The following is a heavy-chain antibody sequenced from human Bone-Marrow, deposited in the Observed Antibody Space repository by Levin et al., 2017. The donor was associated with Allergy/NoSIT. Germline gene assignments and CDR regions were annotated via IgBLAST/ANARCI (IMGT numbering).Heavy chain of an antibody. CDR3: ARDHASIAAAGDY. CDR2: IYSGGST. D-gene: IGHD6-13*01. V-gene: IGHV3-53*01. J-gene: IGHJ4*02. CDR1: GFTVSSNY. Sequence: SCAASGFTVSSNYMSWVRQAPGKGLEWVSVIYSGGSTYYADSVKGRFTISRDNSKNTLYLQMNSLRAEDTAVYYCARDHASIAAAGDYWGQGTLVTVSS.